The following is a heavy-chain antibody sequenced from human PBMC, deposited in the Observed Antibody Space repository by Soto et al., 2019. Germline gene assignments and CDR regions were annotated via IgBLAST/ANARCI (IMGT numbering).Heavy chain of an antibody. CDR1: GYTFFTYD. CDR2: ISTYSGDT. J-gene: IGHJ5*02. Sequence: QVHLVQSGVEVKTTGASVKVSCQASGYTFFTYDISWVRQAPGQGREWMGWISTYSGDTTYANEFQGRVTTTTDTRTTTAYLELMSMRSDDTALYYCACHHGPTTSENWSAAWGQRTLVTVSS. CDR3: ACHHGPTTSENWSAA. D-gene: IGHD5-12*01. V-gene: IGHV1-18*01.